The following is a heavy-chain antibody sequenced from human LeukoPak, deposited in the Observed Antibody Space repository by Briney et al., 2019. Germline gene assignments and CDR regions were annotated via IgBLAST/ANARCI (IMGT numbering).Heavy chain of an antibody. CDR3: ARTDYDILTGARMDV. V-gene: IGHV1-18*04. D-gene: IGHD3-9*01. CDR2: ISAYNANT. Sequence: GASVKVSCKASGYTFTNYGITWVRQAPGQGLEWMGWISAYNANTNHAQKFQGRVTMTTDTSTSTVYMELRSLRSDDTAIYYCARTDYDILTGARMDVWGKGTTVTVSS. J-gene: IGHJ6*04. CDR1: GYTFTNYG.